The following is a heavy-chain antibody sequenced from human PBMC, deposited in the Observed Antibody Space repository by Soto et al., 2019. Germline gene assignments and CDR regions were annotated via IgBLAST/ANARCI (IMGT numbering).Heavy chain of an antibody. D-gene: IGHD3-3*01. V-gene: IGHV3-48*04. CDR2: ISSSGSSI. Sequence: GSLRLSCAASGFTFTRYSMNWVRQAPGKGLEWVSYISSSGSSIYYADSVKGRFTISRDNAKNSLYLQMNNLKSEDTAVYFCTTDKMFGDTSPQFHHWGQGTLVTVSS. CDR3: TTDKMFGDTSPQFHH. CDR1: GFTFTRYS. J-gene: IGHJ1*01.